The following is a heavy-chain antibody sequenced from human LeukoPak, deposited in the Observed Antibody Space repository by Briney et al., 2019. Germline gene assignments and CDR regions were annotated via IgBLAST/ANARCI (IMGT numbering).Heavy chain of an antibody. CDR3: ARDSGTTGEVKFDP. V-gene: IGHV4-59*02. J-gene: IGHJ5*02. D-gene: IGHD3-10*01. CDR2: IYYTGST. Sequence: PSETLSLTCTVSGGSVSDYYWSWIRQSPGKGLEWIGYIYYTGSTSYNPSLRSRVTMSADTSKNQFSLKLSSVTAADTAVYYCARDSGTTGEVKFDPWGQGTLVTVSS. CDR1: GGSVSDYY.